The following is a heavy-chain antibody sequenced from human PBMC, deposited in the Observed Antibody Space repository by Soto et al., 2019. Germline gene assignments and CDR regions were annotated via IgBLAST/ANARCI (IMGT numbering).Heavy chain of an antibody. CDR2: ISSSVSTI. V-gene: IGHV3-48*03. CDR3: ERGGIRKADDY. CDR1: GFTFSSYE. D-gene: IGHD1-20*01. Sequence: GGSLRLSCAASGFTFSSYEMNWVRQAPGKGLEWVSYISSSVSTIYYADSVKGRFIISRDNAKNSLYLQMNSLRAEDTAVYYCERGGIRKADDYWGQGTLVTVSS. J-gene: IGHJ4*02.